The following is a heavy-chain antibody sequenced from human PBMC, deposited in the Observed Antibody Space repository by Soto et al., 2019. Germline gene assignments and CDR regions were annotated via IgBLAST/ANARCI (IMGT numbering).Heavy chain of an antibody. J-gene: IGHJ3*01. CDR2: IDWDDDE. Sequence: SGPTLVNPTQTLTLTCSFCGFSLIGSGRRVSWLRQPPGKALEWLARIDWDDDEFYSTSLRSRLTISKDTSKNQVVLTMTNMAPVDTSAYYGARTPGVQYDSSGSADAFDVWGQGMMVTVSS. CDR3: ARTPGVQYDSSGSADAFDV. V-gene: IGHV2-70*04. D-gene: IGHD3-22*01. CDR1: GFSLIGSGRR.